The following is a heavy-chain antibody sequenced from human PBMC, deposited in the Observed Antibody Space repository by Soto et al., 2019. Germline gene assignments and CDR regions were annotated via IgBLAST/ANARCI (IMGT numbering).Heavy chain of an antibody. CDR3: ARNMSFFLDGSYSPSIFSAY. CDR2: ISYDGSNK. D-gene: IGHD3-10*01. J-gene: IGHJ4*02. CDR1: GFTFSSYS. Sequence: GGSLRLSCAASGFTFSSYSMNWVRQAPGKGLEWVAIISYDGSNKYYADSVKGRFTISRDNSKNTLYLQMNSLTVEDTAVYYCARNMSFFLDGSYSPSIFSAYSGQGTPVIVSS. V-gene: IGHV3-30*03.